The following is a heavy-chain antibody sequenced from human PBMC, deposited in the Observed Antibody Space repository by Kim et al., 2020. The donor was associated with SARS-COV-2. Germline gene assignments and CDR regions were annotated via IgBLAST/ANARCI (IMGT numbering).Heavy chain of an antibody. D-gene: IGHD5-18*01. Sequence: SETLSLTCAVYGGSFSGYYWSWIRQPPGKGLEWIGEINHSGSTNYNPSLKSRVTISVDTSKNQFSLKLSSVTAADTAVYYCARGNTAMAYYFYYYYGMDVWGQGTTVTVSS. CDR1: GGSFSGYY. CDR2: INHSGST. J-gene: IGHJ6*02. CDR3: ARGNTAMAYYFYYYYGMDV. V-gene: IGHV4-34*01.